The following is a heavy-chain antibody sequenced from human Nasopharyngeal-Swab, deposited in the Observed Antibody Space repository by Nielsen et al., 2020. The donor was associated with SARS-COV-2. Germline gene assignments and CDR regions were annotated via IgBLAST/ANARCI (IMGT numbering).Heavy chain of an antibody. CDR2: ISSSSSYI. CDR3: ARGNSYGFYYFDY. CDR1: GFTFSSYS. Sequence: GESLKISCAASGFTFSSYSMNWVRQAPGKGLEWVSSISSSSSYIYYADSVKGRFTISRDNAKNSLYLQMNSLRAEDTAVYYCARGNSYGFYYFDYWGQGTLVTVSS. V-gene: IGHV3-21*01. J-gene: IGHJ4*02. D-gene: IGHD5-18*01.